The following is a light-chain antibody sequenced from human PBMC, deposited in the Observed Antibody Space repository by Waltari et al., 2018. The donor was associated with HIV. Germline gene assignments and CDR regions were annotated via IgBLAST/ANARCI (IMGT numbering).Light chain of an antibody. V-gene: IGLV2-8*01. CDR2: EVS. CDR3: RSYIGSNNFVV. CDR1: SSDVGGYNY. Sequence: QSALTQPPSASGSPGQSVTISCTGTSSDVGGYNYVSWYQQHPGKAPKLMIYEVSKRPAGVPVLFSGSKSGNTASLTVSGLQAEDEADYYCRSYIGSNNFVVCGGGTKLTVL. J-gene: IGLJ2*01.